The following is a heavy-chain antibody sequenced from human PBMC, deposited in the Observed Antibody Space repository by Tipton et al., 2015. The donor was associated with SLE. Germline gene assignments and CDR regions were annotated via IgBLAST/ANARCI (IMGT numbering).Heavy chain of an antibody. CDR1: GFTFRSYA. CDR2: ISGSGGNT. D-gene: IGHD6-13*01. CDR3: AQDLAAAGEMWGD. Sequence: GSLRLSCVVSGFTFRSYAMSWVRQAPGKGLEWVSAISGSGGNTYYADSVKGRFTISRDNSKNTLYLQMNSLRAEDTAIYYCAQDLAAAGEMWGDWGQGTLVTVSS. V-gene: IGHV3-23*01. J-gene: IGHJ4*02.